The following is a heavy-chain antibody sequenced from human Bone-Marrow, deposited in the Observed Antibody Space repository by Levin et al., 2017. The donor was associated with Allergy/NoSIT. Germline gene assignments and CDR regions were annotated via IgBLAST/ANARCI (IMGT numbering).Heavy chain of an antibody. CDR2: ISRSSSTI. Sequence: GESLKISCAASGFTFSRYSMNWVRQAPGRGLEWVSFISRSSSTISYADSVKGRFTISRDNAKNSLYLQMNSLRDEDTAVYYCARPDCSGTSCYYFFDSWGQGTLVTVSS. D-gene: IGHD2-2*01. CDR3: ARPDCSGTSCYYFFDS. V-gene: IGHV3-48*02. J-gene: IGHJ4*02. CDR1: GFTFSRYS.